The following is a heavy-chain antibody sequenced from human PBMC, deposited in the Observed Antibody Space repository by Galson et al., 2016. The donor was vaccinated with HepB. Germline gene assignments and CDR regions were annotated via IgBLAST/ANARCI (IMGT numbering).Heavy chain of an antibody. Sequence: SLRLSCAASGFTFSSYSMDWVRQAPGKGLEWVSYISGSTSTTYYAASVKGRFTISRDNAKNSLYLQMNSLRDEDTAVYYCTRECVRGSTEVTDRASDVWGQGTIVTVSS. CDR3: TRECVRGSTEVTDRASDV. V-gene: IGHV3-48*02. J-gene: IGHJ3*01. CDR1: GFTFSSYS. CDR2: ISGSTSTT. D-gene: IGHD3-16*01.